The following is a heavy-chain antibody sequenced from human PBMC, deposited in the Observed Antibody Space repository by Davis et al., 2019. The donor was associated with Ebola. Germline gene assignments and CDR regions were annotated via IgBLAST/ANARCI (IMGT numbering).Heavy chain of an antibody. CDR3: AREMATTNDAFDI. CDR2: IKQDGSEK. D-gene: IGHD5-24*01. Sequence: GESLKISCAASGFTFSSYWMSWVRQAPGKGLEWVANIKQDGSEKYYVDSVEGRFTISRDNAKNSLYLQMNSLRAEDTAVYYCAREMATTNDAFDIWGQGTMVSVSS. V-gene: IGHV3-7*01. CDR1: GFTFSSYW. J-gene: IGHJ3*02.